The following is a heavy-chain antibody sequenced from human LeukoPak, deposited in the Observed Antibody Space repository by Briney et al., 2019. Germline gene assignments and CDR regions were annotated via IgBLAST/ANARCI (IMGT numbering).Heavy chain of an antibody. CDR2: ISGSGGST. J-gene: IGHJ4*02. V-gene: IGHV3-23*01. D-gene: IGHD3-22*01. CDR3: AKDRYYDSSGPSDY. CDR1: GFTFSSYT. Sequence: GGSLRLSCAASGFTFSSYTVSWVRQAPGKGLEWVSGISGSGGSTYYADSVKGRFTISRDNSKNPLYLQMNSLRAEDTAVYYCAKDRYYDSSGPSDYWGQGTLVTVSS.